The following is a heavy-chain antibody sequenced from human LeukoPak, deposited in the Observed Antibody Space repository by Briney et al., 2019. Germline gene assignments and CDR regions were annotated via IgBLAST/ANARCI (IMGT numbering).Heavy chain of an antibody. CDR1: GYTFTSYD. V-gene: IGHV1-8*01. CDR3: ARSEQFPYYMDV. J-gene: IGHJ6*03. Sequence: ASVKVSCKTSGYTFTSYDLNWVRQATGQGLEWMGWVNPNSGNTGYAQKFQGRVTMTRDTSISTAYMELSRLRSDDTAVYYCARSEQFPYYMDVWGKGTTVTASS. D-gene: IGHD6-19*01. CDR2: VNPNSGNT.